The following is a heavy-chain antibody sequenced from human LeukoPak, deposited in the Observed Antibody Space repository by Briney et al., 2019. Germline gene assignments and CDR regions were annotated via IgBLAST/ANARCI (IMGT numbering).Heavy chain of an antibody. CDR1: GYTFTSYG. V-gene: IGHV1-18*01. CDR3: ARDGRSGSYLGGGY. CDR2: IRGSNGNT. D-gene: IGHD1-26*01. J-gene: IGHJ4*02. Sequence: ASVKVSCKASGYTFTSYGISWVRQAPGQGLEWMGWIRGSNGNTNYAQKLQGRVTMTTDTSTSTAYMELRSLRSDDTAVYYCARDGRSGSYLGGGYWGQGTLVTVSS.